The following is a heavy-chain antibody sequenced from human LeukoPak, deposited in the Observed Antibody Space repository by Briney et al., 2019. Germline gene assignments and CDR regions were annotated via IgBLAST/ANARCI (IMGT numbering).Heavy chain of an antibody. V-gene: IGHV3-9*01. CDR1: GFKFDDYA. CDR3: AKGASHGIHYWFDP. CDR2: VSWDSRSV. D-gene: IGHD1-14*01. Sequence: GGSLRLSCEASGFKFDDYAMPWVRQAPGKGPEWVSGVSWDSRSVAYADSVRGRFTISRDNAKNSLYLQMNSLTTEDTAFYHCAKGASHGIHYWFDPWGQGTLVTVST. J-gene: IGHJ5*01.